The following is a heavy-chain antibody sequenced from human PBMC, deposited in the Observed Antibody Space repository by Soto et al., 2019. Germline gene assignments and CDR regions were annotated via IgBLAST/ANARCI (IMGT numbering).Heavy chain of an antibody. CDR3: ARGSSSSRSFYYYGLDV. V-gene: IGHV3-72*01. Sequence: EVQLVESGGGLVQPGGSLRLSCAASGFTFSDHYMDWVRQAPGKGLEWIGRIRDKANRYTTEYAASVKGRFSVSRDDSESSLYLQMNSLKTDDTDKYDGARGSSSSRSFYYYGLDVWGQGTPVTVSS. CDR1: GFTFSDHY. J-gene: IGHJ6*02. D-gene: IGHD6-6*01. CDR2: IRDKANRYTT.